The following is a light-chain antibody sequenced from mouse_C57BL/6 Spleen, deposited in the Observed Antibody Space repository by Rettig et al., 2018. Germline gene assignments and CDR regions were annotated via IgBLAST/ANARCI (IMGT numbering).Light chain of an antibody. CDR1: SSVSSSY. CDR3: HQWSSYPWT. CDR2: STS. J-gene: IGKJ1*01. Sequence: QIVLTQSPAIMSASPGEKVTLTCSASSSVSSSYLYWYQQKPGSSPKLWIYSTSNLASGVPARFSGSGSGTSYSLTISSMEAEDAASYFCHQWSSYPWTFGG. V-gene: IGKV4-79*01.